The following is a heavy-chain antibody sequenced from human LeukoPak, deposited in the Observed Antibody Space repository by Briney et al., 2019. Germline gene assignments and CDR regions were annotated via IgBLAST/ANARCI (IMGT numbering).Heavy chain of an antibody. CDR2: IYYSGST. CDR1: GGSISSYY. CDR3: ARESNRGYGSGRTFDY. D-gene: IGHD3-10*01. Sequence: SETLSLTCTVSGGSISSYYWSWIRQPPGKGLEWIGYIYYSGSTNYNPSLKSRVTISVDTSKNQFSLKLSSVTAADTAVYYCARESNRGYGSGRTFDYWGQGTLVTVSS. J-gene: IGHJ4*02. V-gene: IGHV4-59*01.